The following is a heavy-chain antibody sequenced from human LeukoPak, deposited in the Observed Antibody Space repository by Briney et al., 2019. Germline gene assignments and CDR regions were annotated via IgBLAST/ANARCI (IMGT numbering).Heavy chain of an antibody. J-gene: IGHJ6*03. CDR1: GGSISSGGYY. CDR2: IYYSGST. V-gene: IGHV4-31*03. D-gene: IGHD7-27*01. Sequence: SETLSLTCTVSGGSISSGGYYWSWIRQHPGKGLEWIGYIYYSGSTYYNPSLKSRVTISVDTSKNQFSLKLSSVTAADTAVYYCASWGYYYYYYMDVWGKGTTVTVSS. CDR3: ASWGYYYYYYMDV.